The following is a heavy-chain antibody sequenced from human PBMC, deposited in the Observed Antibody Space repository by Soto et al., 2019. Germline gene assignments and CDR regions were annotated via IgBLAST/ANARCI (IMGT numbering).Heavy chain of an antibody. D-gene: IGHD5-12*01. CDR3: ATRSRGYSGYVKY. Sequence: EVQLVESGGGLVQLGGSLRLSCAASGFTFSSYSMIWVRQTPGKGLEWVSHISGGSSLIYYADSVKGRFTISRDNAENSLYLQMNSLRAEDTAVYYCATRSRGYSGYVKYWGQGTVVTVSS. J-gene: IGHJ4*02. V-gene: IGHV3-48*01. CDR2: ISGGSSLI. CDR1: GFTFSSYS.